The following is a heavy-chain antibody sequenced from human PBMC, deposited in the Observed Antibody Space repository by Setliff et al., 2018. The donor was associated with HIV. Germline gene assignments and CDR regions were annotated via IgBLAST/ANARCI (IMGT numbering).Heavy chain of an antibody. Sequence: PGGSLRLSCTASGFSFSTYLMHWVRQAPGKGLEYVSAISNVGGNTYYADSVKGRFTISRDNSKNTLYLQMGSLRTEDMAVYYCARDSRSFTMIVENKRGMDVWGKGTTVTVSS. CDR3: ARDSRSFTMIVENKRGMDV. J-gene: IGHJ6*04. D-gene: IGHD3-22*01. CDR1: GFSFSTYL. CDR2: ISNVGGNT. V-gene: IGHV3-64*02.